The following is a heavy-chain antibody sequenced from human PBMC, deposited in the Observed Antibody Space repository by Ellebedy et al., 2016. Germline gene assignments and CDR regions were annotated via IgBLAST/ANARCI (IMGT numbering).Heavy chain of an antibody. CDR2: IIPILGIA. V-gene: IGHV1-69*04. CDR1: GYTLTTYG. Sequence: ASVKVSCKASGYTLTTYGISWVRQAPGQGLEWMGRIIPILGIANYAQKFQGRVTITADKSTSTAYMELSSLRSEGTAIYYCARAPPPRGDRSADAFDIWGQGTMVTVS. J-gene: IGHJ3*02. CDR3: ARAPPPRGDRSADAFDI. D-gene: IGHD7-27*01.